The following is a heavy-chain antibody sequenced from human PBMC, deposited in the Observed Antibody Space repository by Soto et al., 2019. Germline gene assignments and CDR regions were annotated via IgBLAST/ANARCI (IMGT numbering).Heavy chain of an antibody. CDR1: GGSVSSGSYY. V-gene: IGHV4-61*01. CDR2: IYYSGST. Sequence: QVQLQESGPGLVKPSETLSLTCTVSGGSVSSGSYYWSWIRQPPGKGLEWIGYIYYSGSTNYNPSLKTRVTISVDTSKNQSSLKLSSVTAADTAVYYCARSTIFGTYYFDYWGQGTLVTVSS. CDR3: ARSTIFGTYYFDY. J-gene: IGHJ4*02. D-gene: IGHD3-3*01.